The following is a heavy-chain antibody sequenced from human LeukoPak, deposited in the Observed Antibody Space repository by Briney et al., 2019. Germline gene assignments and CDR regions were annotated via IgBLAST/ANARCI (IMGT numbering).Heavy chain of an antibody. V-gene: IGHV1-2*02. Sequence: EASVKVSCKASGYTFTGYYMHWVRQAPGQGLEWMGWINPNSGGTNYAQKFQGRVTMTRDTSISTAYMELSRLRSDDTAVYYCARLKLVVPAAMRNNYYYYYYMDVWGKGTTVTVSS. CDR3: ARLKLVVPAAMRNNYYYYYYMDV. CDR2: INPNSGGT. J-gene: IGHJ6*03. D-gene: IGHD2-2*01. CDR1: GYTFTGYY.